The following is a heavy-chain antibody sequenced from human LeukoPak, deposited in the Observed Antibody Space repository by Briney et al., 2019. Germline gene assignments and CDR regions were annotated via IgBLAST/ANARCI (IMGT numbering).Heavy chain of an antibody. V-gene: IGHV1-46*01. CDR3: ARDGTSYYYGSGSPHYYGMDV. D-gene: IGHD3-10*01. CDR2: INPSGGST. Sequence: GASVKVSCKASGYTFTSYYMHWVRQAPGQGLEWMGIINPSGGSTSYAQKFQGRVTMTRDTSTNTVYMELSSLRSEDTAVYYCARDGTSYYYGSGSPHYYGMDVWGKGTTVTVSS. CDR1: GYTFTSYY. J-gene: IGHJ6*04.